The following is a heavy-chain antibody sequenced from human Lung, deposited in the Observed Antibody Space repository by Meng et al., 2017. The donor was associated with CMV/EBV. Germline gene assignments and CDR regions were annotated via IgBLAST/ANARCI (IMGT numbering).Heavy chain of an antibody. CDR3: ARPVPAYDFWSGYYPYYYYYGMDV. CDR1: GFTFSSYW. V-gene: IGHV3-7*01. CDR2: IKQDGSEK. D-gene: IGHD3-3*01. Sequence: GGSXRLXCAASGFTFSSYWMSWVRQAPGKGLEWVANIKQDGSEKYYVDSVKGRFTISRDNAKNSLYLQMNSLRAEDTAVYYCARPVPAYDFWSGYYPYYYYYGMDVWXQWTTVTVSS. J-gene: IGHJ6*02.